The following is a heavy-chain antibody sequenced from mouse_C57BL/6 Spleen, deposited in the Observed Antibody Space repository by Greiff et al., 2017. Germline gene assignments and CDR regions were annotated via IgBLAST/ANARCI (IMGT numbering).Heavy chain of an antibody. J-gene: IGHJ4*01. CDR3: ARRKSYNGNYENAMDY. Sequence: VQLKQPGAELVKPGASVQLSCKASGYTFTSYWMHWVKQRPGQGLEWIGMIHPNSGSTNYHEKFKSEATLTVDKSASTAYMQLSSLTSEDSAVYDCARRKSYNGNYENAMDYWGQGTSVTVSS. D-gene: IGHD2-1*01. V-gene: IGHV1-64*01. CDR1: GYTFTSYW. CDR2: IHPNSGST.